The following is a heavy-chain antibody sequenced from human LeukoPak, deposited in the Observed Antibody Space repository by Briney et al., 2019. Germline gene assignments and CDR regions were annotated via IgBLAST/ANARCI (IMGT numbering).Heavy chain of an antibody. D-gene: IGHD2-15*01. V-gene: IGHV3-7*05. J-gene: IGHJ4*02. CDR1: GFTFSRYR. CDR2: IKQDGSEK. CDR3: ARDTVVVVSATSLFDY. Sequence: GGSLRLSCAASGFTFSRYRMSWVRQAPGRGLEWVANIKQDGSEKYYVDSVKGRFTISRDNAKNSLYLQMNSLRAEDTAVFYCARDTVVVVSATSLFDYWGQGTLVTVSS.